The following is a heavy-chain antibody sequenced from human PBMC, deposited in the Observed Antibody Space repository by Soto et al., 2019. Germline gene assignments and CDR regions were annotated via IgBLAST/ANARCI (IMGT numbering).Heavy chain of an antibody. V-gene: IGHV3-13*04. CDR3: ARDRMGRKGSGMDV. D-gene: IGHD3-10*01. CDR1: GFTFSSYD. CDR2: IGTAGDT. J-gene: IGHJ6*02. Sequence: EVQLVESGGGLVQPGGSLRLYCAASGFTFSSYDMHWVRQGTGKGLEWVSAIGTAGDTYYQGSVKGRFTISREDAKNSLYLQMNSLRDGDTAVYYCARDRMGRKGSGMDVWGQGTTVTVSS.